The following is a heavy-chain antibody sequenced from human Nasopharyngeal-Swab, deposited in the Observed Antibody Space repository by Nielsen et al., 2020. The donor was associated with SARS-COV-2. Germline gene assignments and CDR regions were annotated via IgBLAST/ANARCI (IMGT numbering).Heavy chain of an antibody. D-gene: IGHD1-7*01. V-gene: IGHV3-33*01. J-gene: IGHJ4*02. CDR1: GFTFSSYG. CDR2: IWYDGSNK. Sequence: GESLKISCAASGFTFSSYGMHWVRQAPGKGLEWVAVIWYDGSNKYYADSVKGRFTISRDNSKNTLYLQMNSLRAEDTAVYYFARDVAAGSTTGLGYWGQGTLVTVSS. CDR3: ARDVAAGSTTGLGY.